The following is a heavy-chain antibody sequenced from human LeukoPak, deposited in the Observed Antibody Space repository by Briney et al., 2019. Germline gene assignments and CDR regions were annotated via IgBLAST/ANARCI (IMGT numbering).Heavy chain of an antibody. Sequence: TGGSLRLSCAASGFTFSSYGMHWVRQAPGKGLEWVAFIRYDGSNKYYADSVKGRFTISRDNSKNTLYLKMNSLRAEDTAVYYCTKGDSSSWPYYFDYWGQGTLVTVSS. V-gene: IGHV3-30*02. CDR3: TKGDSSSWPYYFDY. CDR1: GFTFSSYG. CDR2: IRYDGSNK. J-gene: IGHJ4*02. D-gene: IGHD6-13*01.